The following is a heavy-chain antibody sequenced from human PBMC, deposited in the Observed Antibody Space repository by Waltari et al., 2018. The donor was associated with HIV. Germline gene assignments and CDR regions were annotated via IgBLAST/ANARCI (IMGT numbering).Heavy chain of an antibody. CDR2: INPNSGGT. D-gene: IGHD1-26*01. V-gene: IGHV1-2*02. CDR3: ARVVSGSYYSPSVY. Sequence: QVQLVQSGAEVKKPGASVKVYCKASGYTLTDYYMHWVRQAPGQGLEWMGWINPNSGGTNYAQKFQGRVTVTGDTSISTAYMELSRLSSDDTAVYFCARVVSGSYYSPSVYWGQGTLVTVSS. CDR1: GYTLTDYY. J-gene: IGHJ4*02.